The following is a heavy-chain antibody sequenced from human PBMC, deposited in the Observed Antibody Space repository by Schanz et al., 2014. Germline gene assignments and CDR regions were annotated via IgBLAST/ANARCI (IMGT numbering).Heavy chain of an antibody. CDR2: IRYDGRNK. CDR3: AKDLAAVGVFDY. Sequence: VQLLESGGGLVQPGGSLRISCAASGFTFSSYSMYWVRQAPGKGLEWVAVIRYDGRNKNFVESVKGRFTISRDNSNNTVYLQMNTLRAEDTAIYYCAKDLAAVGVFDYWGQGSLVTVSP. D-gene: IGHD6-13*01. CDR1: GFTFSSYS. J-gene: IGHJ4*02. V-gene: IGHV3-30*02.